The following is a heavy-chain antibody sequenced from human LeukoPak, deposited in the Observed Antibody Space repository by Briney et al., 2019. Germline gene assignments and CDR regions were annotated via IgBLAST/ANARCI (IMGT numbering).Heavy chain of an antibody. CDR2: ISAYNGNT. CDR1: GYTFTSYG. J-gene: IGHJ4*02. D-gene: IGHD3-22*01. CDR3: ARDPRDYYDSSGCYYFDY. Sequence: ASVKVSCKAPGYTFTSYGISWVRQAPGQGLEWMGWISAYNGNTNYAQKLQGRVTMTTDTSTSTAYMELRSLRSDDTAVYYCARDPRDYYDSSGCYYFDYWGQGTLVTVSS. V-gene: IGHV1-18*01.